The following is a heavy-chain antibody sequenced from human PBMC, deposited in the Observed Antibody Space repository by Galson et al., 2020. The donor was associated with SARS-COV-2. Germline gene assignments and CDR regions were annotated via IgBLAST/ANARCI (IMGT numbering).Heavy chain of an antibody. Sequence: SVKVSCKASGGTFSNYTISWVRQAPGQGLEWMGRVTPMLALANYAQKFQGRVTITADKSTTTVYMELSSLRSDDTAVYYCARAKGDYYDSSGYYTLDYAFNIWGQGTTVSVSS. CDR1: GGTFSNYT. CDR2: VTPMLALA. CDR3: ARAKGDYYDSSGYYTLDYAFNI. D-gene: IGHD3-22*01. V-gene: IGHV1-69*02. J-gene: IGHJ3*02.